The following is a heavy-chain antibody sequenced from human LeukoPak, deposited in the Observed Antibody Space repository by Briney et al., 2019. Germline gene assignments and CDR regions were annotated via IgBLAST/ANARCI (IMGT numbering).Heavy chain of an antibody. CDR2: MNPNSGNT. V-gene: IGHV1-8*01. CDR3: ARPTTVVTSSYYGMDV. D-gene: IGHD4-23*01. Sequence: ASVKVSCKASGYTFTSYDINWVRQATGQGLEWMGWMNPNSGNTGYAQKFQGRVTMTRNTSISTAYMELSSLRSEDTAVYYCARPTTVVTSSYYGMDVWGQGTTVTVSS. CDR1: GYTFTSYD. J-gene: IGHJ6*02.